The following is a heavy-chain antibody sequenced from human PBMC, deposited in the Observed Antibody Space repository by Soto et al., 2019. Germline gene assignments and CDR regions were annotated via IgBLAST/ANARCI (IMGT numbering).Heavy chain of an antibody. D-gene: IGHD2-15*01. CDR3: ARFLGYCSGGSCYRGLYYYYYGMDV. CDR1: GGTFSSYA. J-gene: IGHJ6*02. Sequence: QVELVQSGAEVKKPGSSVKVSCKASGGTFSSYAISWVRQAPGQGLEWMGGIIPIFGTANYAQKFQGRVTITADESTSTAYMELSSLRSEDTAVYYCARFLGYCSGGSCYRGLYYYYYGMDVWGQGTTVTVSS. CDR2: IIPIFGTA. V-gene: IGHV1-69*01.